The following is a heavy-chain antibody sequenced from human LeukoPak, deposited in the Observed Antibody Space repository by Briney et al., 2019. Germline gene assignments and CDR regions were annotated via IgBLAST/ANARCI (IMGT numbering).Heavy chain of an antibody. J-gene: IGHJ4*02. V-gene: IGHV3-23*01. CDR2: TSGSGDST. Sequence: GGSLRLSRAASGFTFSSYAMNWVRRAPGKGLEWVSGTSGSGDSTYYADPVKGRFTLSRDNSKNTVYLQMSSLRAEDTAIYYCAKHQAMATVDPFDYWGQGTLVTVSS. CDR1: GFTFSSYA. D-gene: IGHD5-24*01. CDR3: AKHQAMATVDPFDY.